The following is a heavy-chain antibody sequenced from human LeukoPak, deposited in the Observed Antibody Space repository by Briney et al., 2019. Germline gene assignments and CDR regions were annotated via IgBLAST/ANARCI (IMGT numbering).Heavy chain of an antibody. CDR3: ARVSNNYCVDY. CDR2: ISSNGDTT. V-gene: IGHV3-64*01. CDR1: GFTFSSHA. D-gene: IGHD2-21*01. Sequence: TGGSLRLSCAASGFTFSSHAMQWVRQAPGKGLEYVSAISSNGDTTYYANSVKDRFTISRDNSKNTLYLQMGSLRADDMAVYYCARVSNNYCVDYWGRGTLVTVSS. J-gene: IGHJ4*02.